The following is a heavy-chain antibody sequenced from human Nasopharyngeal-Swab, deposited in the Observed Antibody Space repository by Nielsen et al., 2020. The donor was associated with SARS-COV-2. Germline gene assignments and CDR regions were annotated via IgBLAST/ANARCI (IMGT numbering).Heavy chain of an antibody. CDR1: GFSVSGNY. Sequence: GESLKISCAASGFSVSGNYMSWVRQAPGKGLEWVSVIYSCDTTYYADSVKGRFTISRDNSKNTVYLQMNSLRAEDTAVYYCAKGPYGYSYGAYYFDYWGQGTLVTVSS. CDR2: IYSCDTT. CDR3: AKGPYGYSYGAYYFDY. V-gene: IGHV3-66*03. D-gene: IGHD5-18*01. J-gene: IGHJ4*02.